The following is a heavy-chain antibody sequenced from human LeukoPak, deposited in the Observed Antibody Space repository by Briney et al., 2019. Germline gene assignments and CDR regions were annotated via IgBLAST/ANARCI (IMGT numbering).Heavy chain of an antibody. Sequence: ASVKVSCKVSGYTLTELSMHWVRQAPGKGLEWMGGFDPEDGETIYAQKFQGRVTMTEDTSTDTAYMELSSLRCEDTAVYYCATVSDRYSSGWYDGFDYWGQGTLVTVSS. V-gene: IGHV1-24*01. D-gene: IGHD6-19*01. CDR1: GYTLTELS. CDR2: FDPEDGET. J-gene: IGHJ4*02. CDR3: ATVSDRYSSGWYDGFDY.